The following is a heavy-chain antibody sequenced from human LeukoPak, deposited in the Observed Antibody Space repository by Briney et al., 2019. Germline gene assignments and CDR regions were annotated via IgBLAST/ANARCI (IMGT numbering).Heavy chain of an antibody. D-gene: IGHD4-17*01. CDR1: GYTLTNYD. J-gene: IGHJ6*02. Sequence: ASVKVSCKASGYTLTNYDITWVRQATGQGLEWMGWMKSDSGNTAYPQKFQGRVTMTRDTSINTAYIKLSSLRSEDTAVYYCARVRYGDYGYYYYGMDVWGQGTTVTVSS. CDR2: MKSDSGNT. CDR3: ARVRYGDYGYYYYGMDV. V-gene: IGHV1-8*01.